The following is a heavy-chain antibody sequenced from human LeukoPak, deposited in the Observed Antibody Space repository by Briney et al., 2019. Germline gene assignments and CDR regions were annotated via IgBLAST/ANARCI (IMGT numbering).Heavy chain of an antibody. D-gene: IGHD2-15*01. Sequence: ASVKVSCMASGYTFTAYYMHWVRQAPGQGLEWMGWIADSGATNYVQKLQGRVTMTRDTSISTAYMELSRLRSDDTAVYYCVRDGVAAPEEFAYWGQGTLVTVSS. CDR1: GYTFTAYY. CDR3: VRDGVAAPEEFAY. CDR2: IADSGAT. J-gene: IGHJ4*02. V-gene: IGHV1-2*02.